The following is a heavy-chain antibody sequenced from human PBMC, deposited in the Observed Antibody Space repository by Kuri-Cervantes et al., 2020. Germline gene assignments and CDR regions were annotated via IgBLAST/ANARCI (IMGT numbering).Heavy chain of an antibody. CDR3: ATGLAVGQPLCYFDY. CDR1: GYTLTELS. J-gene: IGHJ4*02. D-gene: IGHD2-21*01. V-gene: IGHV1-24*01. Sequence: ASVKVSCKVSGYTLTELSMHWVRQAPGKGLEWMGGFDPEDGETIYAQKFQGRVTMTEDTSTDTAYMELSSLRSEDTAVYYCATGLAVGQPLCYFDYWGQGTLVTVSS. CDR2: FDPEDGET.